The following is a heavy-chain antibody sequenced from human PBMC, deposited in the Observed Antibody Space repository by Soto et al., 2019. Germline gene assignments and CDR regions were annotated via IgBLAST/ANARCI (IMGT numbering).Heavy chain of an antibody. D-gene: IGHD2-2*01. CDR1: GYTFTTFW. V-gene: IGHV5-10-1*03. Sequence: EVQLVQSGAEVKKPGESLMISCTGFGYTFTTFWISWVRQMPGRGLEWMGRIDPRDSYTNYSPSFQGHVTLSVDKSVSTAFLQWGSLKASDTAIYYCARLYCSSSTCDSWFDPWGQGTLVTVSS. J-gene: IGHJ5*02. CDR3: ARLYCSSSTCDSWFDP. CDR2: IDPRDSYT.